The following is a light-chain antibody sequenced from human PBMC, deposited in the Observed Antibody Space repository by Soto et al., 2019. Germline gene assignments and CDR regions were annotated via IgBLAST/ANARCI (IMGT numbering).Light chain of an antibody. V-gene: IGKV3-11*01. CDR2: DAS. J-gene: IGKJ2*01. Sequence: EIVLTQSPATLSLSPGERATLSCRASQSVSSYLGWYQQKPGQAPRLLIYDASNRATGIPARFSGSGSGTHFTLTISSLDPEDFAVYYCQQRSNWPPYTFGQGTKLEIK. CDR1: QSVSSY. CDR3: QQRSNWPPYT.